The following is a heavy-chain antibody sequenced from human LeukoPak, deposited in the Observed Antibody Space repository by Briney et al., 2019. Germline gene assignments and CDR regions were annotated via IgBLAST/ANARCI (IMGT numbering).Heavy chain of an antibody. J-gene: IGHJ6*02. Sequence: ASVKVSCKASGYTFTSYGISWVRQAPGQGLEWMGGISAYNGNTNYAQKLQGRVTMTTDTSTSTAYMELRSLRSDDTAVYYCASATPSDTDYYGMGVWGQGTTVTVSS. CDR2: ISAYNGNT. D-gene: IGHD2-2*01. CDR3: ASATPSDTDYYGMGV. CDR1: GYTFTSYG. V-gene: IGHV1-18*01.